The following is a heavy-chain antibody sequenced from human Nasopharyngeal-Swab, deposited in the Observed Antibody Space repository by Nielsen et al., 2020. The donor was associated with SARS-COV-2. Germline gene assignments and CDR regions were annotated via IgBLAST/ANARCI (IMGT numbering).Heavy chain of an antibody. J-gene: IGHJ4*02. CDR1: GFTFSSHW. CDR3: TRGTLAGPGIDY. V-gene: IGHV3-74*01. CDR2: INADGSRT. Sequence: GVLKISCAASGFTFSSHWMHWVRQAPGKGLVWVSRINADGSRTFYADSVEGRFTISRDDAKNTLYLQMNSLRGEDTAVYFCTRGTLAGPGIDYWGQGALVTVSS.